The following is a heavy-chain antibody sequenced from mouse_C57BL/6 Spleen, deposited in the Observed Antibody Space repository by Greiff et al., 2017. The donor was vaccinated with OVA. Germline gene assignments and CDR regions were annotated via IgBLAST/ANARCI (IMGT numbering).Heavy chain of an antibody. CDR3: ARESSGPGAMDD. CDR1: GYPFTSYW. Sequence: VKLMESGAELAKPGASVKLSCKASGYPFTSYWMHWVKQRPGQGLEWIGYINPSSGYTKYNQKFKDKATLTADQSSSTAYMQRSSLTYEDSAVYDCARESSGPGAMDDWGQGTSVTVSS. D-gene: IGHD3-2*02. CDR2: INPSSGYT. V-gene: IGHV1-7*01. J-gene: IGHJ4*01.